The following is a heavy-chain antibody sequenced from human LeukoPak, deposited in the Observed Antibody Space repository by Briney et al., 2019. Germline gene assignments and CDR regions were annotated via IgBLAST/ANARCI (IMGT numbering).Heavy chain of an antibody. J-gene: IGHJ3*02. CDR3: ATSGKYAFDI. Sequence: GGSLRLSCAASGFTLDDYAMHWVRRAPGKGLEWVSGISWNSGSIGYADSVKGRFTISRDNAKNSLYLQMNSLRAEDTALYYCATSGKYAFDIWGQGTMVTVSS. V-gene: IGHV3-9*01. CDR2: ISWNSGSI. D-gene: IGHD6-6*01. CDR1: GFTLDDYA.